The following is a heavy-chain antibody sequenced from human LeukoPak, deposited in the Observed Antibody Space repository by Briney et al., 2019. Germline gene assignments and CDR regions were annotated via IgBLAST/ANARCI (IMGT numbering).Heavy chain of an antibody. CDR2: IIPIFGTA. CDR1: GGTFSSYA. J-gene: IGHJ4*02. Sequence: SVKVSCKASGGTFSSYAISWVRQAPGQGLEWMGGIIPIFGTANYAQKFQGRVTITADESTSTAYMELSSLRSEDTAVYYCAREYNYNWNYFLPTGYYFDYWGQGTLVTVSS. V-gene: IGHV1-69*13. D-gene: IGHD1-7*01. CDR3: AREYNYNWNYFLPTGYYFDY.